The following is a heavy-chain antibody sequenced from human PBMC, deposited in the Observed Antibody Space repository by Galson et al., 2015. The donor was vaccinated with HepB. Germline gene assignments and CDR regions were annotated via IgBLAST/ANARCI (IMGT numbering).Heavy chain of an antibody. Sequence: SLRLSCAASGFIFRSHWMHWVRQAPGKGLAWVSRINTDESNIKYADSVKGRFTISRDNAENTLYLQMNSLRAEDTAVYYCARDLYMRGALDTWGQGTMVTVSS. CDR3: ARDLYMRGALDT. CDR2: INTDESNI. D-gene: IGHD3-16*01. CDR1: GFIFRSHW. J-gene: IGHJ3*02. V-gene: IGHV3-74*03.